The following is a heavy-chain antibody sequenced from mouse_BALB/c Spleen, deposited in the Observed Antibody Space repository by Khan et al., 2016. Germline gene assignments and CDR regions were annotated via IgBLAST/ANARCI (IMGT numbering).Heavy chain of an antibody. Sequence: EVQLQESGPGLVKPSQCLALTCSVTGYSITSGYAWNWLRQFPGNKLEWMGYISYSGSTSYNPSPKSRISNTRDTSKNQFFLRLNTVTTEDTATYWGAEEVGWFAHGGQGTRVTVTA. CDR2: ISYSGST. CDR1: GYSITSGYA. CDR3: AEEVGWFAH. D-gene: IGHD1-3*01. J-gene: IGHJ3*01. V-gene: IGHV3-2*02.